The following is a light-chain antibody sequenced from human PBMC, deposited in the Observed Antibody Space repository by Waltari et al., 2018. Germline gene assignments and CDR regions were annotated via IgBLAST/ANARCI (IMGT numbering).Light chain of an antibody. CDR3: AAWDDSLSGRV. J-gene: IGLJ3*02. V-gene: IGLV1-47*01. CDR1: RSNIGSNY. Sequence: QSVLPQPPSASGTPGQRVTISCSGRRSNIGSNYVSCYQQLPGTAPKLLIYRNNQRPSGVPDRFSGSKSGTSASLAISGLRSEDEADYYCAAWDDSLSGRVFGGGTKVTVL. CDR2: RNN.